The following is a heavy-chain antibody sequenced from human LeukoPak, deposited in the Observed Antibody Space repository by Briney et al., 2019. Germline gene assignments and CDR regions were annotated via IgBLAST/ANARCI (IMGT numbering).Heavy chain of an antibody. J-gene: IGHJ4*02. CDR1: GGSISSGGYS. CDR2: IYHSGST. CDR3: ARARPSRGPHFDY. V-gene: IGHV4-30-2*01. D-gene: IGHD3-10*01. Sequence: SETLSLTCAVSGGSISSGGYSWSWIRQPPGKGLEWIGYIYHSGSTYYNPSLKSRVTISVDRSKNQFSLKLSSVTAADMAVYYCARARPSRGPHFDYWGQGTLVTVSS.